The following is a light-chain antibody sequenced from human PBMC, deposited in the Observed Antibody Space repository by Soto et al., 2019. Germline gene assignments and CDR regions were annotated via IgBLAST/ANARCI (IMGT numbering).Light chain of an antibody. CDR1: QSISRY. CDR2: AAS. J-gene: IGKJ1*01. CDR3: QQNYITRT. Sequence: DLQMTQSPSSLSASVGDRVTITCRASQSISRYINWYQHKPGKAPKLLIYAASTLQSGVPSRFSGSGSGTDFTLTISSLQPEDFATYYCQQNYITRTFGQGTKVEIK. V-gene: IGKV1-39*01.